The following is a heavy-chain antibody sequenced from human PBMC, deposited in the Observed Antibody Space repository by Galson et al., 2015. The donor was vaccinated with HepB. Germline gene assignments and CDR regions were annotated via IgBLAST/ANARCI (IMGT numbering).Heavy chain of an antibody. CDR1: GGSFSGYQ. CDR3: ARGRRGGLGGRLEL. V-gene: IGHV4-34*01. J-gene: IGHJ5*02. Sequence: SETLSLTCGVYGGSFSGYQWSWLRQPPGKAPEWIGEINYRGSTSYSPSLKSRVTISLDTSKNQFSLELTSVTAADTAVYFCARGRRGGLGGRLELWGQGALVTVSS. CDR2: INYRGST. D-gene: IGHD3-16*01.